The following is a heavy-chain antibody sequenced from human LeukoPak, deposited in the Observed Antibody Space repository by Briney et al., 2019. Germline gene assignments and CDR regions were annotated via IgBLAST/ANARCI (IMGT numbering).Heavy chain of an antibody. D-gene: IGHD4-17*01. J-gene: IGHJ5*02. V-gene: IGHV3-23*01. CDR2: ISGGGDNT. Sequence: GGSLRLSCAASGFTFGSHAISWVRQAPGKELEWVSGISGGGDNTLYADSVKGRFTISRDNYKNTVHLQMSGLRAEDTAVYYCAKDWGLRSHQNVGFDPWGQGTLVTVSS. CDR3: AKDWGLRSHQNVGFDP. CDR1: GFTFGSHA.